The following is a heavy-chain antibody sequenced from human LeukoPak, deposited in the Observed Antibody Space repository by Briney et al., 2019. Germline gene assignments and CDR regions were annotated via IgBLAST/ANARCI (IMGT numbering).Heavy chain of an antibody. CDR2: ISYDGSNK. Sequence: PGGSLRLSCAVSGFTFSYYAMHWVRQAPGKGLEWVTVISYDGSNKYYADSVKGRFTISRDNTKKSLYLEMNSLRVEDTGLYYCATEGDVGYAYLDWGQGTLVTVSS. CDR1: GFTFSYYA. CDR3: ATEGDVGYAYLD. D-gene: IGHD5-18*01. J-gene: IGHJ4*02. V-gene: IGHV3-30-3*01.